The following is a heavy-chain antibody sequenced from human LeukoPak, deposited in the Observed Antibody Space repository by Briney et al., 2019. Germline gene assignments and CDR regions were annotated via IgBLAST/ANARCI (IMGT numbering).Heavy chain of an antibody. Sequence: GGSLRLSCAASGFTFSSYWMNWARQAPGKGLEWVASINHNGNVNYYVDSVKGRFTISRDNAKNSLYLQMNNLRAEDTAVYYCAKALWFGEFVAGTVYYHYGMDVWGQGTTVTVSS. J-gene: IGHJ6*02. V-gene: IGHV3-7*01. CDR3: AKALWFGEFVAGTVYYHYGMDV. D-gene: IGHD3-10*01. CDR2: INHNGNVN. CDR1: GFTFSSYW.